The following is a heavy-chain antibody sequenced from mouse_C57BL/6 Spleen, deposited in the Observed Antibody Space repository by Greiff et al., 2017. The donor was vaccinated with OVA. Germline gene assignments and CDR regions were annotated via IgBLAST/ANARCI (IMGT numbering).Heavy chain of an antibody. V-gene: IGHV2-9-1*01. D-gene: IGHD1-1*01. CDR3: ARNHYYGSSSDFDY. Sequence: VQLQQSGPGLVAPSQSLSITCTVSGFSLTSYAISWVRQPPGKGLEWLGVIWTGGGTNYNSALKSRLSISKDNSKSQVFLKMNSLQTDDTARYYCARNHYYGSSSDFDYWGQGTTLTVSS. CDR2: IWTGGGT. CDR1: GFSLTSYA. J-gene: IGHJ2*01.